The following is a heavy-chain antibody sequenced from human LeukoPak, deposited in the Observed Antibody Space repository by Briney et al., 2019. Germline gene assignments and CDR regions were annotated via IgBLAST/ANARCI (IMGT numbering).Heavy chain of an antibody. Sequence: QPGGSLRLSCAASGFTFSSYEMNWVRQAPGKGLEWVSYISSSGSTIYYADSVKGRFTISRDNAKNSLYLQMNSLRAEDTAVYYCARDQGDDDSSGYYVYYFDYWGQGTLVTVSS. CDR3: ARDQGDDDSSGYYVYYFDY. CDR1: GFTFSSYE. CDR2: ISSSGSTI. D-gene: IGHD3-22*01. V-gene: IGHV3-48*03. J-gene: IGHJ4*02.